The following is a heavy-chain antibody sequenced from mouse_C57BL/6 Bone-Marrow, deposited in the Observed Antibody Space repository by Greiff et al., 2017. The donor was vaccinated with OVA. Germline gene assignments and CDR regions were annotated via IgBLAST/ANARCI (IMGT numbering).Heavy chain of an antibody. V-gene: IGHV1-55*01. Sequence: QVQLKQPGAELVKPGASVKMSCKASGYTFTSYWITWVKQRPGQGLEWIGDIYPGSGSTNYNEKFKSKATLTVDTSSSTAYMQLSSLTSEDSAVYYCARRGGNYVPYWYFDVWGTGTTVTVSS. J-gene: IGHJ1*03. CDR3: ARRGGNYVPYWYFDV. CDR1: GYTFTSYW. D-gene: IGHD2-1*01. CDR2: IYPGSGST.